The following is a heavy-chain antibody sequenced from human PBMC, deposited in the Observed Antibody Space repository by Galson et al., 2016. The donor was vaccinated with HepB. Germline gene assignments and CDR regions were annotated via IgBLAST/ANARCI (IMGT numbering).Heavy chain of an antibody. D-gene: IGHD7-27*01. V-gene: IGHV4-39*01. J-gene: IGHJ4*02. CDR3: ARLSIGAGALYFEY. CDR1: GVSISRTTYY. Sequence: SETLSPTCTVSGVSISRTTYYWGWIRQPPGKGLEWIGSIYSTGRTYYNPSLKSPVTISVDTSKNQFSLRLSSVTAADTAVYYCARLSIGAGALYFEYWGQGILVTVSS. CDR2: IYSTGRT.